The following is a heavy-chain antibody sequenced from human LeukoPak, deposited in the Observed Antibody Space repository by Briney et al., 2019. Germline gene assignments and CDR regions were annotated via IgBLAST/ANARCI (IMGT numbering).Heavy chain of an antibody. Sequence: VGSLRLSCAASGFTFDDYAMHWVRQAPGKGLVWVSLIGGDGGSAYYADSVRGRFTISRDNSKNSLYLQMNSLRTEDTALYYCAKEGSDYYDSSGYEDYFDYWGQGTLVTVSS. CDR2: IGGDGGSA. D-gene: IGHD3-22*01. V-gene: IGHV3-43*02. CDR1: GFTFDDYA. J-gene: IGHJ4*02. CDR3: AKEGSDYYDSSGYEDYFDY.